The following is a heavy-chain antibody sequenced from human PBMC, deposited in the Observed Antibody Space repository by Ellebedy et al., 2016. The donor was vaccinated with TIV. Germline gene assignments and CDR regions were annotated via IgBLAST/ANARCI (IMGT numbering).Heavy chain of an antibody. V-gene: IGHV1-18*01. CDR1: GYTFPNYG. CDR3: ARDYREGVPMVRGVIITPLEY. Sequence: ASVKVSCXASGYTFPNYGISWVRQAPGQGLEWMGWISAYNGNTDYTQKFQGRVTMTRDTSTTTAYMELRSLRSDDTAVYYCARDYREGVPMVRGVIITPLEYWGQGTLVTVSS. D-gene: IGHD3-10*01. J-gene: IGHJ4*02. CDR2: ISAYNGNT.